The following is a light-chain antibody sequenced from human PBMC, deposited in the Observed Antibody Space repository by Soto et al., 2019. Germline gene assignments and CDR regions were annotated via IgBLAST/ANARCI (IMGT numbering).Light chain of an antibody. CDR3: QQYGSSPWT. Sequence: EIVLTQSPGTLSLSPGERATLSCRASQSVTNNYLAWYQQKAGQAPRLLIYLASNRAAGTPDRFSGSGSGADFTLTINMLEPEDFAVYFCQQYGSSPWTFGQGTKVDIK. CDR1: QSVTNNY. J-gene: IGKJ1*01. V-gene: IGKV3-20*01. CDR2: LAS.